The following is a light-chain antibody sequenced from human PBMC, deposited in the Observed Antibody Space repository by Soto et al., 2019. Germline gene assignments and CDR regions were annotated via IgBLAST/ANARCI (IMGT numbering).Light chain of an antibody. CDR1: SGHSSYA. Sequence: QLVLTQSPSAYASLEASVKLTCNLSSGHSSYAIAWHQQQPEKGPRYLMKLNSDGSHSKGDGIPDRFSGSSSGAERYLTISSLQSEDEAEYYCQTWGTGLLVFGGGTKLTVL. CDR2: LNSDGSH. V-gene: IGLV4-69*01. CDR3: QTWGTGLLV. J-gene: IGLJ3*02.